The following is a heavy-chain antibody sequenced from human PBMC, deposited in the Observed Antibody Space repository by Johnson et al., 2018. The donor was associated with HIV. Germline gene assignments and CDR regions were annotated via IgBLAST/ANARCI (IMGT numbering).Heavy chain of an antibody. CDR3: AKDKGSWCGASSAFDI. V-gene: IGHV3-20*04. Sequence: MQLVESGGGVVRPGGSLRLSCAASGFTFDDYGMSWVRQAPGKGLEWVSGINWNGGSTGYADSVKGRFTISRDNAKNSLYLQMNSLRAEDTALYYCAKDKGSWCGASSAFDIGGQGTMVTVSS. J-gene: IGHJ3*02. CDR1: GFTFDDYG. CDR2: INWNGGST. D-gene: IGHD6-13*01.